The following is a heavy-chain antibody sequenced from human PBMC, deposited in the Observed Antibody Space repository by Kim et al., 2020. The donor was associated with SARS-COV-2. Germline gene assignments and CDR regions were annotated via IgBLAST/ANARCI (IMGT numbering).Heavy chain of an antibody. CDR2: IYYSGST. J-gene: IGHJ4*02. CDR1: GGSISSSSYY. D-gene: IGHD3-10*01. Sequence: SETLSLTCTVSGGSISSSSYYWGWIRQPPGKGLEWIGSIYYSGSTYYNPSLKSRVTISVDTSKNQFSLKLSSVTAADTAVYYCARQVAGSLLWFRELPDYWGQGTLVTVSS. V-gene: IGHV4-39*01. CDR3: ARQVAGSLLWFRELPDY.